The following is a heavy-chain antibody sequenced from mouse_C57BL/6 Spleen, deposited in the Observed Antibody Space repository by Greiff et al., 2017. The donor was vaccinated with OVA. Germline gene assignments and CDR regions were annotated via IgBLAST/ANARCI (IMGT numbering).Heavy chain of an antibody. Sequence: QVQLQQSGAELVRPGASVTLSCKASGYTFTDYEMHWVKQTPVPGLEWIGAIDPETGGTAYNQKFKGKAILTADKSSSTAYMELRSLTSEDSAVYYCTRNYGNYFDYWGQGTTLTVSS. CDR1: GYTFTDYE. CDR3: TRNYGNYFDY. CDR2: IDPETGGT. D-gene: IGHD2-1*01. V-gene: IGHV1-15*01. J-gene: IGHJ2*01.